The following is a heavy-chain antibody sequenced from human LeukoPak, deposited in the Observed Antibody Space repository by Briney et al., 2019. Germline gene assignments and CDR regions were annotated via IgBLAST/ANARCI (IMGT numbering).Heavy chain of an antibody. J-gene: IGHJ6*03. CDR2: IRYDGSNK. Sequence: GGSLRPSCAASGFTFSSYGMHWVRQAPGKGLEWVAFIRYDGSNKYYADSVKGRFTISRDNSKNTLYLQMNSLRDEDTGVYYCAKGLRTGVGPYMGYHYYMDVWGKGATVTVSS. CDR3: AKGLRTGVGPYMGYHYYMDV. CDR1: GFTFSSYG. V-gene: IGHV3-30*02. D-gene: IGHD3-16*01.